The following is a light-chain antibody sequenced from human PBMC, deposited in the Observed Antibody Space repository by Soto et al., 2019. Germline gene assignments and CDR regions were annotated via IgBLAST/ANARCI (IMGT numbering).Light chain of an antibody. CDR1: SSDVGYHNY. J-gene: IGLJ1*01. CDR2: EVN. CDR3: SSCSRRNTLLYV. Sequence: QSALTQPASASGSPGQSITISCTGNSSDVGYHNYVSWYRQHPGKAPRLMIYEVNNRPSGVSNRFSGSKSGNTASLTISGLQAEDEADYYCSSCSRRNTLLYVFGTGTKLTVL. V-gene: IGLV2-14*01.